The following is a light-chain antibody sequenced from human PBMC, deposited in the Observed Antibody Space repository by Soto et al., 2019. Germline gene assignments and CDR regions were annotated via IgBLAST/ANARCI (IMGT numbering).Light chain of an antibody. CDR2: GAS. CDR3: QQGHNWPLT. J-gene: IGKJ2*01. V-gene: IGKV3-15*01. Sequence: EIVMTQSPATLSLSPGERAALSCRASQSINSELAWYQQKPGQPPRLLISGASTRATGIPARFTGSESGSDFTLTNSGLQSEDFAVYYCQQGHNWPLTFGQGTRLEI. CDR1: QSINSE.